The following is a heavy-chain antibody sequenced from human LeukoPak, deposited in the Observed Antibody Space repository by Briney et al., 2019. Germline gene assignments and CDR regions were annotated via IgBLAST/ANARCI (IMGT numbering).Heavy chain of an antibody. D-gene: IGHD1-26*01. CDR3: ARVNVVGRQGNDY. CDR2: IYTSGST. CDR1: GGSISSGSYY. Sequence: SSETLSLTCTVSGGSISSGSYYWSWIRQPAGKGLEWIGRIYTSGSTNCNPSLKIRVTISVDPSKHPSSLKLRSVTPADTAVYYCARVNVVGRQGNDYWGQATLVTVSS. V-gene: IGHV4-61*02. J-gene: IGHJ4*02.